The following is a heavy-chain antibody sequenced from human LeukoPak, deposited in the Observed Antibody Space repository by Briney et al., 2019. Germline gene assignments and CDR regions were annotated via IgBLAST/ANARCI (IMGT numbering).Heavy chain of an antibody. CDR2: ISAYNGNT. CDR1: GYTFTSYG. D-gene: IGHD3-10*01. Sequence: ASVKVSCKASGYTFTSYGISWVRQAPGQGLEWMGWISAYNGNTNYAQKLQGRVTMTTDKSTSTAYMELRSLRSDDTAVYYCARDTPLLFGESNWFDPWGQGTLVTVSS. J-gene: IGHJ5*02. CDR3: ARDTPLLFGESNWFDP. V-gene: IGHV1-18*04.